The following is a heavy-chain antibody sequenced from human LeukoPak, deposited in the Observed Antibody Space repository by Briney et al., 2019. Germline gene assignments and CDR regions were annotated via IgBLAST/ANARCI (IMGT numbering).Heavy chain of an antibody. CDR1: GFTFSSYG. D-gene: IGHD2-2*01. CDR2: ISYDGSNK. CDR3: AKDPYQLLNYYYYMDV. V-gene: IGHV3-30*18. Sequence: GGSLRLSCAASGFTFSSYGMHWFRQAPGKGLEWVAVISYDGSNKYYADSVKGRFTISRDNSKNTLYLQMNSRRAEDTAVYYCAKDPYQLLNYYYYMDVWGKGTTVTVSS. J-gene: IGHJ6*03.